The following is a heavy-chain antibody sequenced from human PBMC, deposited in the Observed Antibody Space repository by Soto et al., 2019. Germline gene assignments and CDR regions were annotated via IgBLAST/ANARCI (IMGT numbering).Heavy chain of an antibody. D-gene: IGHD3-9*01. CDR2: FVPVFRSA. V-gene: IGHV1-69*01. CDR3: AREDDSTGHYSWFDP. Sequence: HVQLVQSGAEVKKPGSSVKVSCKASGGTFNTFTFVWVRQAPGHGLEWMGGFVPVFRSANIAQKFRGRLTITTDESTSTAYMELSDLRSDDSAVYVCAREDDSTGHYSWFDPWGQGTLVIVSS. CDR1: GGTFNTFT. J-gene: IGHJ5*02.